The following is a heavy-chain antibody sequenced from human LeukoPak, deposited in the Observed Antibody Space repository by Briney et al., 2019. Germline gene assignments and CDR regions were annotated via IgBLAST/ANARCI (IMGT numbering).Heavy chain of an antibody. D-gene: IGHD4-23*01. Sequence: GRSLRLSCAASEFTFSSYAMHWVRQAPGKGLEWVSYISSSGSTIYYADSVKGRFTISRDNAKNSLYLQMNSLRAEDTAVYYCARDYGGSSPFVYWGQGTLVTVSS. CDR1: EFTFSSYA. CDR3: ARDYGGSSPFVY. J-gene: IGHJ4*02. CDR2: ISSSGSTI. V-gene: IGHV3-48*03.